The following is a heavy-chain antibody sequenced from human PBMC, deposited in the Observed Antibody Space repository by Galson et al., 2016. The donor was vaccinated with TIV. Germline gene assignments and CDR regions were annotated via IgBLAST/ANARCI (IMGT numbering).Heavy chain of an antibody. V-gene: IGHV1-46*01. J-gene: IGHJ4*02. CDR3: ARSRPSYDTSAFSPAFPAPQAH. CDR2: IDPNGGST. Sequence: SVKVSCKASGYTFSSLYIHWVRQAPGKGLEWMALIDPNGGSTNYAQRFQGRLTLTRDTSTSTVYMGLSSLTSEDTAVNYCARSRPSYDTSAFSPAFPAPQAHWGQGTLVTVSS. D-gene: IGHD3-3*01. CDR1: GYTFSSLY.